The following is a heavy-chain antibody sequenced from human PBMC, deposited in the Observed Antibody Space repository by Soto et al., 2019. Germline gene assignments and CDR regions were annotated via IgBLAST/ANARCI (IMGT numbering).Heavy chain of an antibody. Sequence: SETLSLTCTFSGGSISSSSYYWSWIRQPPGKGLEWIGYIYSSGSTNYNPSLKGRVTMSLDTSKNQVSLNVTSVTAADTAVYYCAATPRYWGQGRLVTVSS. CDR3: AATPRY. J-gene: IGHJ4*02. D-gene: IGHD1-26*01. CDR2: IYSSGST. V-gene: IGHV4-61*01. CDR1: GGSISSSSYY.